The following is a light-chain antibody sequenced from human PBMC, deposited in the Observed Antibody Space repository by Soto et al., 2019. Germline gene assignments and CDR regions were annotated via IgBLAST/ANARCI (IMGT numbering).Light chain of an antibody. CDR3: QHYKNWPPWT. J-gene: IGKJ1*01. Sequence: EIVMTQSPVTLSVSPGERATLSCRASQSVSSDLAWYQHKPGQAPRLLIYDASTRASGIPARFSGSGSGTEFTLTISSLQSEDFGVYYCQHYKNWPPWTFGQGTKVEIK. CDR1: QSVSSD. V-gene: IGKV3-15*01. CDR2: DAS.